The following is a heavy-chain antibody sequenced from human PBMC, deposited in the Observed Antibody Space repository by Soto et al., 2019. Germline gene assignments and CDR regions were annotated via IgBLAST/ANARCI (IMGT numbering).Heavy chain of an antibody. CDR3: SNIPKTSRTAGG. CDR2: ISGSGGST. J-gene: IGHJ4*02. V-gene: IGHV3-23*01. CDR1: GFTFSSYA. Sequence: EVQLLESGGGLVQPGGSLRLSCAASGFTFSSYAMSWVRQAPGKGLEWVSAISGSGGSTYYADSVKGRFTISRDNSKNTLYLQMNSLRAEDTAVYYCSNIPKTSRTAGGWGQGTLVTVSS. D-gene: IGHD6-13*01.